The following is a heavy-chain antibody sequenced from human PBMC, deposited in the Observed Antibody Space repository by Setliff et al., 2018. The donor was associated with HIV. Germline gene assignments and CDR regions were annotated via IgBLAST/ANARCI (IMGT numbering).Heavy chain of an antibody. D-gene: IGHD1-20*01. CDR1: GYSFSDNW. Sequence: GESLKISCKGFGYSFSDNWIGWVRQMPGKGLEWMGIIYPDDSATRYSPSFQGQVTISADKSINTAYLRWRSLRASDTAVYYCARNVPGILPRWVGFDPWGQGTLVTVSS. CDR3: ARNVPGILPRWVGFDP. V-gene: IGHV5-51*01. CDR2: IYPDDSAT. J-gene: IGHJ5*02.